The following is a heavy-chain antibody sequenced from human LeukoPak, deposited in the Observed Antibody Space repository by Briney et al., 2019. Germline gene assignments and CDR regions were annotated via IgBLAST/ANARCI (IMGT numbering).Heavy chain of an antibody. CDR1: GGTFSSYA. D-gene: IGHD2-15*01. V-gene: IGHV1-69*13. CDR3: ARSKEVVVAATGSFPINYFDY. Sequence: SVKVSCKASGGTFSSYAISWVRQAPGQGLEWMGGIIPIFGTANYAQKFQGRVTITADESTSTAYMELSSLGSEDTAVYYCARSKEVVVAATGSFPINYFDYWGQGTLVTVSS. J-gene: IGHJ4*02. CDR2: IIPIFGTA.